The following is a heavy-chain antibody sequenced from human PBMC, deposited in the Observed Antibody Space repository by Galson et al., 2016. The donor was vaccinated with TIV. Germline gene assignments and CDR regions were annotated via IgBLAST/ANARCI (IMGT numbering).Heavy chain of an antibody. CDR3: ARDLSPETTTPFDY. D-gene: IGHD4-17*01. CDR1: GYTFTGYY. J-gene: IGHJ4*02. V-gene: IGHV1-2*02. Sequence: SVKVSCKASGYTFTGYYIHYVRQAPGQGLEWMGWINPNSGDTNYAQKFQGRVTMTRDTSISTAYMELSRLRSDDTAMYYCARDLSPETTTPFDYWGQGTLVTVSP. CDR2: INPNSGDT.